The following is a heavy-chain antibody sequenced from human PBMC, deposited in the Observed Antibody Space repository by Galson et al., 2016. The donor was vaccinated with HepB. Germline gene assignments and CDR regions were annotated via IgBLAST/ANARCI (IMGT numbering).Heavy chain of an antibody. D-gene: IGHD6-6*01. J-gene: IGHJ4*02. V-gene: IGHV3-48*02. CDR2: ISSSSDSI. Sequence: SLRLSCAASGFNFGYYNMNWVRQAPGEGLEWISHISSSSDSIYYADSVKGRFTISRDNARKSLFLQMKSLRDEDTAIYYCAREASSIEARDFDYWGQGTLVTVSS. CDR3: AREASSIEARDFDY. CDR1: GFNFGYYN.